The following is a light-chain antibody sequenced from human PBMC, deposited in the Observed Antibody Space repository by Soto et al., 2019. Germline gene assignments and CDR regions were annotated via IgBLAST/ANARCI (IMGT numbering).Light chain of an antibody. CDR2: NAF. Sequence: EIVMTQSPATLSVTPGESATLSCRASQSITNNLAWYQQRPGQPPRLLIYNAFTRATGIPARFSGSVSATEFTLTISSLQSEDFAIYYCQQLNSYPITFGQGTRLEIK. CDR1: QSITNN. V-gene: IGKV3-15*01. J-gene: IGKJ5*01. CDR3: QQLNSYPIT.